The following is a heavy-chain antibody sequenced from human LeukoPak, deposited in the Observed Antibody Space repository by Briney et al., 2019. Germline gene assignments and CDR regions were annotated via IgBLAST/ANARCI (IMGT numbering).Heavy chain of an antibody. V-gene: IGHV4-39*07. CDR2: IYYSGST. J-gene: IGHJ4*02. D-gene: IGHD3-22*01. CDR1: GGSISSSSYY. CDR3: ARNYDSSGYTTFGY. Sequence: SETLSLTCTVSGGSISSSSYYWGWIRQPPGKGLEWIGSIYYSGSTYYNPSLKSRVTISVDTSKNQFSLKLSSVTAADTAVYYCARNYDSSGYTTFGYWGQGTLVTVSS.